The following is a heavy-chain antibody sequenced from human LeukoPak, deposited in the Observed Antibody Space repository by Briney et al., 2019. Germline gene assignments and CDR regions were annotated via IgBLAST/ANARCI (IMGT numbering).Heavy chain of an antibody. CDR1: GFTFGDYA. CDR2: IRSKAYGGTT. D-gene: IGHD1-26*01. J-gene: IGHJ5*02. V-gene: IGHV3-49*04. Sequence: PGGSLRLSCTASGFTFGDYAMSWVRQAPGEGLEWVGFIRSKAYGGTTEYAASVKGRFTISRDDSKSIAYLQMNSLKTEDTAVYYCTRDPGGSYSWFDPWGQGTLVTVSS. CDR3: TRDPGGSYSWFDP.